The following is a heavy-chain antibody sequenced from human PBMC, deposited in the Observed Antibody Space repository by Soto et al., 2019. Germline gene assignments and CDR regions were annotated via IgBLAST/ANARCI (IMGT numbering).Heavy chain of an antibody. D-gene: IGHD1-7*01. CDR2: TYYRSRWYN. V-gene: IGHV6-1*01. J-gene: IGHJ6*03. CDR3: AGTTSHYWYYMDV. CDR1: GDSASSNSAA. Sequence: PSQTLSLTCAISGDSASSNSAAWNWIRQSPSRGLEWLGRTYYRSRWYNDYAVSVKSRITVNPDTSKNQFSLQLTSVTPEDTAVYYCAGTTSHYWYYMDVWGKGTTVTVS.